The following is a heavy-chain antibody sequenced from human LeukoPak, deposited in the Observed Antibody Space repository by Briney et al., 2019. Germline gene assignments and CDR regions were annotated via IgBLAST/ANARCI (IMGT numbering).Heavy chain of an antibody. Sequence: PGRSLRLSCATSGFTFSRYAMHWVRQAPGKGLEWVAVISYDGSNKYYADSVKGRFTISRDNSKNTLYLQMNSLRAEDTAVFYCARGKNYYDSSGPRGLDPWGQGTLVTVSS. V-gene: IGHV3-30-3*01. CDR3: ARGKNYYDSSGPRGLDP. CDR1: GFTFSRYA. J-gene: IGHJ5*02. D-gene: IGHD3-22*01. CDR2: ISYDGSNK.